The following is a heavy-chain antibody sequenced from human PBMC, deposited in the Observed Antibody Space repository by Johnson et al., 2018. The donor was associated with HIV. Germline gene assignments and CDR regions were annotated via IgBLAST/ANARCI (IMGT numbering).Heavy chain of an antibody. D-gene: IGHD5-18*01. V-gene: IGHV3-9*01. CDR2: ICWNSGSK. CDR1: GFTFDDYA. Sequence: VQLVESGGGLVLPGRSLRLSCAASGFTFDDYAMHWVRQAPGKGLEWVSGICWNSGSKGHADSVQVRFTISRDNAKNTLYLQMNSLRAEDTALYYCAKDMGRYGYGPDAFDIWGQGTMVTVSS. J-gene: IGHJ3*02. CDR3: AKDMGRYGYGPDAFDI.